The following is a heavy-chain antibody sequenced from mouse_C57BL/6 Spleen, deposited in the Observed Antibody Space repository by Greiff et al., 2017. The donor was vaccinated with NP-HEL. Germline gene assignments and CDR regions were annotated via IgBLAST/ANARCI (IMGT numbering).Heavy chain of an antibody. CDR2: ISSGSSTI. V-gene: IGHV5-17*01. Sequence: EVKLVESGGGLVKPGGSLKLSCAASGFTFSDYGMHWVRQAPEKGLEWVAYISSGSSTIYYADTVKGRFTISSNNATNTLLLQMTSLRSEDTAMYYCARGNYDGHYYAMDYWGQGTSVTVSS. D-gene: IGHD2-4*01. CDR3: ARGNYDGHYYAMDY. J-gene: IGHJ4*01. CDR1: GFTFSDYG.